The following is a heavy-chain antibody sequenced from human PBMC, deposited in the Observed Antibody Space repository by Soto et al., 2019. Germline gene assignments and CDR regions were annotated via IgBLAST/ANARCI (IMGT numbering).Heavy chain of an antibody. CDR2: IFPSGTT. V-gene: IGHV4-30-2*01. CDR3: ARSREFDY. J-gene: IGHJ4*02. CDR1: S. Sequence: SWNWVRQTPGKGLEWIGYIFPSGTTYYNPSLRSRVTISIDVSKNQFSLSLRSLTAADTAVYYCARSREFDYWSQGTLVTVSS.